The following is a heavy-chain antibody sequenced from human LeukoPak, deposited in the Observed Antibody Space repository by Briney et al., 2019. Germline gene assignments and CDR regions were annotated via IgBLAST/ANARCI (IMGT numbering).Heavy chain of an antibody. CDR3: ARRYSGQGDGMDV. CDR1: GFTFSSYS. V-gene: IGHV3-21*01. Sequence: GGSLRLSCAASGFTFSSYSMFWVRQAPGKGLEWVSSISSSSSYIYYADSVKGRFTISRDNAKNSLYLQMNSLRAEDTAVYYCARRYSGQGDGMDVWGQGTTVTVSS. D-gene: IGHD1-26*01. J-gene: IGHJ6*02. CDR2: ISSSSSYI.